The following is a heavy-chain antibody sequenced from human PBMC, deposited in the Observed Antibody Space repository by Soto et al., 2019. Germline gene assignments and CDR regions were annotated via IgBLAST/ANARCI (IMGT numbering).Heavy chain of an antibody. CDR2: ISYDGSDK. CDR3: AKDRPVYYGSGTHDY. CDR1: GFSFSSYG. Sequence: GGSLRLSCAASGFSFSSYGMHWVRQAPGKGLEWVAVISYDGSDKYYADSVKGRFTISRDNSKNTLYLQMNSLRAEDTAVYYCAKDRPVYYGSGTHDYWGQGTLVTVSS. D-gene: IGHD3-10*01. J-gene: IGHJ4*02. V-gene: IGHV3-30*18.